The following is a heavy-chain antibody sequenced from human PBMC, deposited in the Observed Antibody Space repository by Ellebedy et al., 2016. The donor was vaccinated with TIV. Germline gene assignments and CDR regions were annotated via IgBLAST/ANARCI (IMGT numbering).Heavy chain of an antibody. J-gene: IGHJ4*02. Sequence: GESLKISCAASGFTFRNYWMHWVRQVPGKGLMLVSHTNTDGSRTSHADSVKGRFTISRDTSKRTLYLQMNSLRAEDTATYYCARDHWGGWGSGPASQHDSWGQGTLVIVSS. CDR2: TNTDGSRT. D-gene: IGHD6-19*01. CDR1: GFTFRNYW. V-gene: IGHV3-74*01. CDR3: ARDHWGGWGSGPASQHDS.